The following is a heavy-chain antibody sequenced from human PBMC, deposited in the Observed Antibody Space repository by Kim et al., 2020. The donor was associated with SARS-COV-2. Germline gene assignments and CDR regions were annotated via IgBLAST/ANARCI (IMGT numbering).Heavy chain of an antibody. CDR2: IWYDGSNK. J-gene: IGHJ6*02. CDR3: ATPMGLRYAMDV. CDR1: GFTFSSYG. Sequence: GSLRLSCAASGFTFSSYGMHWVRQAPGKGLEWVAFIWYDGSNKYYADSVKGRFTISRDNSKNTLYLQMNSLRAEDTAVYYCATPMGLRYAMDVCGQGTT. V-gene: IGHV3-30*02.